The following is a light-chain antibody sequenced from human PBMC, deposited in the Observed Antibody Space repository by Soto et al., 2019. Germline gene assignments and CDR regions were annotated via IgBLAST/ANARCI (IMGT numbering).Light chain of an antibody. J-gene: IGLJ1*01. CDR2: EVT. CDR1: SSDVGGYDY. V-gene: IGLV2-8*01. CDR3: SSYTGGNPSYV. Sequence: QSVLTQPPSASGSPGQSVTISCTGTSSDVGGYDYVSWYQQHPGKAPKLMIYEVTIGPSGVSDRFSGSKSGNTASLTVSGLQAEDEADYYCSSYTGGNPSYVFGTGTKLTVL.